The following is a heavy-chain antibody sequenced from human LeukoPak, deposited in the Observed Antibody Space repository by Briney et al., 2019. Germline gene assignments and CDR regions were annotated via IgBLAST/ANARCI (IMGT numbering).Heavy chain of an antibody. CDR3: ARRRLGETTTANWFDP. Sequence: SETLSLTCTVSGGFISSSSYYWGWIRQPPGKGLEWIGSIYYSGSTYYNPSLKSRVTLSVDTSKNQFSLKLSSVTAADTAVYYCARRRLGETTTANWFDPWGQGTLVTVSS. CDR1: GGFISSSSYY. J-gene: IGHJ5*02. D-gene: IGHD1-7*01. CDR2: IYYSGST. V-gene: IGHV4-39*01.